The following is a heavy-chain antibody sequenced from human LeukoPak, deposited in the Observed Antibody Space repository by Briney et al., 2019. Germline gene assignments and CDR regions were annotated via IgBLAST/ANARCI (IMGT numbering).Heavy chain of an antibody. CDR1: GFTFSRYG. CDR2: IWYDGSNK. V-gene: IGHV3-33*01. CDR3: ARDEGYSYGTYGYFDL. D-gene: IGHD5-18*01. Sequence: PGGSLRLSCAASGFTFSRYGMHWVRQAPGKGLEWVAVIWYDGSNKYYADSVKGRFTISRDNSKNTLYLQMNSLRAEDTAVYYCARDEGYSYGTYGYFDLWGRGTLVTVSS. J-gene: IGHJ2*01.